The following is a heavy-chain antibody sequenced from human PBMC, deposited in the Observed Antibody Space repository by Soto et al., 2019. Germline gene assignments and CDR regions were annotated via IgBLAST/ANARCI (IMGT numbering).Heavy chain of an antibody. CDR1: GFTFSNYA. CDR3: AKGHGYGFDS. J-gene: IGHJ4*02. Sequence: ESLRLSCAASGFTFSNYAMNWVRQAPGKGLEWVSAFSGSGGTTYYAASVKGRSTISRDNSKNTLFLQVNSLRAEDTAVYYCAKGHGYGFDSWCQGTLVNVSS. V-gene: IGHV3-23*01. D-gene: IGHD5-18*01. CDR2: FSGSGGTT.